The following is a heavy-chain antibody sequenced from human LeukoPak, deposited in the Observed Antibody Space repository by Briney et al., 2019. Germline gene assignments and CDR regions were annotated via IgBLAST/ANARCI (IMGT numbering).Heavy chain of an antibody. J-gene: IGHJ3*02. Sequence: GGSLRLSCAASGFTFSSYTMNWVRQAPGKGLEWVSSISSSSSYMYYADSMKGRFTISRDNAKNSLYLQMNSLRADDTAVYYCARETYCSGGSCYKGNAFDIWGQGTMVTVSS. CDR1: GFTFSSYT. CDR3: ARETYCSGGSCYKGNAFDI. D-gene: IGHD2-15*01. CDR2: ISSSSSYM. V-gene: IGHV3-21*01.